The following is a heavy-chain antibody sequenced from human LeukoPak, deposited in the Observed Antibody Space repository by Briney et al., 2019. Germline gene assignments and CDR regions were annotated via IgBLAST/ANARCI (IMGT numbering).Heavy chain of an antibody. CDR2: IKEDGSEK. V-gene: IGHV3-7*03. CDR1: GLNFSSRW. J-gene: IGHJ4*02. D-gene: IGHD6-13*01. CDR3: ARDSGWWRFDF. Sequence: GGSLRLSCAATGLNFSSRWMNWVRQAPGQGLEWVASIKEDGSEKHYVDSVKGRFTISRDNGKNSLYLQMNSLRAEDTAVYYCARDSGWWRFDFWGQGTLVTVSS.